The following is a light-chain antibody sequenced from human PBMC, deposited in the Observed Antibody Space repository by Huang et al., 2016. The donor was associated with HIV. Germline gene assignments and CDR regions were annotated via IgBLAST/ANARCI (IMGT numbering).Light chain of an antibody. CDR1: QSITTY. CDR2: ATS. J-gene: IGKJ3*01. V-gene: IGKV1-39*01. CDR3: QQTHTTPWT. Sequence: DIHMTQSPSSLPASVGDRVTITCRTSQSITTYLNWYQKKTGKAPALLIYATSSLHRWVPSRFSGSGSGTHFTLTITNLRPEDFATYYCQQTHTTPWTFGPGTRVEIK.